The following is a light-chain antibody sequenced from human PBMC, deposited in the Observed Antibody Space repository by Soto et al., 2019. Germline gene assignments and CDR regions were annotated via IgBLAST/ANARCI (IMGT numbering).Light chain of an antibody. V-gene: IGLV2-14*03. CDR2: DVS. J-gene: IGLJ1*01. CDR1: SSDVGGYNY. CDR3: SSYTSSFKLAV. Sequence: QSALTQPASVSGSRGQSITIFCTGTSSDVGGYNYVSWYQQHPGSAPKLMIYDVSSRPSGVSNRFSGSKSGNTASLTISGLQAEDEADYYCSSYTSSFKLAVFGSGTKVTVL.